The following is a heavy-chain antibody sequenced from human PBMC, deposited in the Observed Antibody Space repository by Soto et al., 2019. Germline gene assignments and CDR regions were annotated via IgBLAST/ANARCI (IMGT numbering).Heavy chain of an antibody. Sequence: VGSLRLSCAASGFTFSSYWMHWVRQAPGKGLVWVSRINSDGSSTSYADSVKGRFTISRDNAKNTLYLQMNSLRAEDTAVYYCARFRYDSSAYPPYGMDVWGQGTTVTVSS. CDR1: GFTFSSYW. V-gene: IGHV3-74*01. CDR3: ARFRYDSSAYPPYGMDV. J-gene: IGHJ6*02. CDR2: INSDGSST. D-gene: IGHD3-22*01.